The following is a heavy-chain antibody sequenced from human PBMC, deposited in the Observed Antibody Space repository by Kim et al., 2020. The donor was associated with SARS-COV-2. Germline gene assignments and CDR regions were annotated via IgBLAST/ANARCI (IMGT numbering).Heavy chain of an antibody. V-gene: IGHV3-21*01. CDR3: ARDGQFLEWLSPWYYYYYMDV. D-gene: IGHD3-3*01. CDR2: ISSSSYI. Sequence: GGSLRLSCAASGFTFSSYSMNWVRQAPGKGLEWVSSISSSSYIYYADSVKGRFTISRDNAKNSLYLQMNSLRAEDTAVYYCARDGQFLEWLSPWYYYYYMDVWGKGTTVTGSS. CDR1: GFTFSSYS. J-gene: IGHJ6*03.